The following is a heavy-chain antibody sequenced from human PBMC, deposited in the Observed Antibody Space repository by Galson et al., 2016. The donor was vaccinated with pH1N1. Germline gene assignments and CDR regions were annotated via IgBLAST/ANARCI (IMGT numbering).Heavy chain of an antibody. CDR1: GLTFSSYW. J-gene: IGHJ4*02. Sequence: SLRLSCAGYGLTFSSYWMFWVRQAPGKGLEWVANIKEDGSEKYYGDSVNGRFTISRDNANNSLFLQMNSLRADDTALYYCARERLYSRGGYIDFWGQGTLVTVSS. CDR3: ARERLYSRGGYIDF. D-gene: IGHD3-16*01. V-gene: IGHV3-7*01. CDR2: IKEDGSEK.